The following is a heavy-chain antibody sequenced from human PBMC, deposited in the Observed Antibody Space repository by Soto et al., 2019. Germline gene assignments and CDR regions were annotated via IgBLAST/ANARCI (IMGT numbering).Heavy chain of an antibody. D-gene: IGHD3-10*01. CDR1: GDSIIRSF. CDR2: ISDSGVT. Sequence: QVQLQESGPRLVKSSETLSLVCSVSGDSIIRSFWGWIRQSPGKGLEYIGYISDSGVTDYDPSLKCRVPISVDTSKNQFSLKRPSVTAADTAMYYCAGGAGDFSGPDSFDIWGQGTMVTVSS. J-gene: IGHJ3*02. V-gene: IGHV4-59*01. CDR3: AGGAGDFSGPDSFDI.